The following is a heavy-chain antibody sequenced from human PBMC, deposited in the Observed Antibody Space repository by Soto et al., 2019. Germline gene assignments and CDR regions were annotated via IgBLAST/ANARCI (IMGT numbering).Heavy chain of an antibody. D-gene: IGHD2-2*01. Sequence: PSETLSLTCTVSGGSISSGGYYWSWIRQHPAKGLEWIGYIYYSGSTYYNPSPKSRVTISVDTSKNQSSLKLSSVTAADTAVYYCAVTVVPAAIEDYYGMDVWGQGTTVTVSS. CDR1: GGSISSGGYY. CDR2: IYYSGST. V-gene: IGHV4-31*03. CDR3: AVTVVPAAIEDYYGMDV. J-gene: IGHJ6*02.